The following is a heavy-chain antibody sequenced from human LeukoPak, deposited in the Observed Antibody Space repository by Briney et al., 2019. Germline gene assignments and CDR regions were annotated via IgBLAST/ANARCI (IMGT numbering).Heavy chain of an antibody. V-gene: IGHV3-66*01. Sequence: GGSLRLSCAASGFTVSSNYMSWVRQAPGKGLEWVSVIYSGGSIYYADSVKGRFTISRDNSKNTLYLQMNSLRAEDTAVYYCARDHAYGSGSQSADYWGQGTLVTVSS. D-gene: IGHD3-10*01. J-gene: IGHJ4*02. CDR1: GFTVSSNY. CDR3: ARDHAYGSGSQSADY. CDR2: IYSGGSI.